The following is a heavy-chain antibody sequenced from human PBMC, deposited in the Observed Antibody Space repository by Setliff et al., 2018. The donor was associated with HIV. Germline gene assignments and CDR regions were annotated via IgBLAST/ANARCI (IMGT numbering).Heavy chain of an antibody. CDR1: GGSISSGSYY. D-gene: IGHD6-19*01. Sequence: SETLSLTCTVSGGSISSGSYYWSWIRQPAGKGLEWIGRIYTSGSTNYNPSLKSRVTISVDTSKNQFSLKLSSVTAADTAVYYCASEGHLSSGWLFDYWVQGTLVTVSS. CDR3: ASEGHLSSGWLFDY. J-gene: IGHJ4*02. V-gene: IGHV4-61*02. CDR2: IYTSGST.